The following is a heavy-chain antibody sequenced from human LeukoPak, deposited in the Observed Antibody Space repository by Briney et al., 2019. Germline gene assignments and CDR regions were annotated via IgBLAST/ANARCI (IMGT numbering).Heavy chain of an antibody. Sequence: SVKVSCKASGGTFNSYAITWVRQAPGQGLEWMGRIIPILGITNYAQKFQGRVTITADRSTNTAYMEMSSLRSEDTAVYYCARDRRDFCGGDCYMGGTDYYYGMDVWGQGTTVTVSS. J-gene: IGHJ6*02. CDR2: IIPILGIT. V-gene: IGHV1-69*04. D-gene: IGHD2-21*02. CDR1: GGTFNSYA. CDR3: ARDRRDFCGGDCYMGGTDYYYGMDV.